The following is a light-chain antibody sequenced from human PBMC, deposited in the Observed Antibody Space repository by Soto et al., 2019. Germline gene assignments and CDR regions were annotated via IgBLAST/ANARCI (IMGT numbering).Light chain of an antibody. CDR3: QRYDISPFP. J-gene: IGKJ2*01. CDR1: QRVSSTY. CDR2: GAS. V-gene: IGKV3-20*01. Sequence: EIVLTQSPGTLSLSPGERATLSCRASQRVSSTYLAWYQQKPGQAPRLLIYGASSRATGMPDRFSGSGSGTDFTLTISRLEPEDVAVYYCQRYDISPFPFGQGTKLEIK.